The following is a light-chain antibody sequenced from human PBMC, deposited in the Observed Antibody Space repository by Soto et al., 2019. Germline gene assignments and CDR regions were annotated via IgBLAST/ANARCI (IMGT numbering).Light chain of an antibody. Sequence: DIQMTQSPSTLSASVGDRVTITCRASQSISSWLAWYQQKPGRAPKLLIYKASSLESGVPSRFRGSRSGTEFTLTISSLQPDDFATYYCQQYSSYSDTFGQGTK. CDR2: KAS. CDR3: QQYSSYSDT. CDR1: QSISSW. J-gene: IGKJ2*01. V-gene: IGKV1-5*03.